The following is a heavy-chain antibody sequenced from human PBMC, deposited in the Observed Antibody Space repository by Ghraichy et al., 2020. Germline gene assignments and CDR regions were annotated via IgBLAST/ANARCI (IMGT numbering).Heavy chain of an antibody. V-gene: IGHV6-1*01. J-gene: IGHJ3*02. CDR2: TYRMSIYYN. CDR3: ARGHLNAFDI. Sequence: SQTLSLTCAISGDSVSSSIVAWNWIRQSPSRGLEWLGRTYRMSIYYNDDAVSVKSRIAINFDTSKNQFSLQLRSVTPEDTAVYYCARGHLNAFDIWGQGTMVTVSS. CDR1: GDSVSSSIVA.